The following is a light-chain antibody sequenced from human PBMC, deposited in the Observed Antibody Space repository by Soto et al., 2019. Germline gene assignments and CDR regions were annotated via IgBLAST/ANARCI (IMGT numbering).Light chain of an antibody. CDR1: SSDVGAYKY. J-gene: IGLJ1*01. CDR3: SAWDDSLNGLV. Sequence: QSALTQPPSASGSPGQSVTISCTGTSSDVGAYKYVSWYQQLPGTAPKLLIYNNNQRPSWVPDRSSGSKSGTSATRAISGPQSEDEADYYCSAWDDSLNGLVFGTGTKVTVL. CDR2: NNN. V-gene: IGLV1-44*01.